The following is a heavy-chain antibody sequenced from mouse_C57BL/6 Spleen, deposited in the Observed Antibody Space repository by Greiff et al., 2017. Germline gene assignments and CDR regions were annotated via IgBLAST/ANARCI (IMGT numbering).Heavy chain of an antibody. CDR3: ARVYGNYVGGAMDY. V-gene: IGHV1-50*01. Sequence: QVQLQQPGAELVKPGASVKLSCKASGYTFTSYWMQWVKQRPGQGLEWIGEIDPSDSYTNYNQKFKGKATLTVDTSSSTAYMQLSSLTSEDSAVYYCARVYGNYVGGAMDYWGQGTSVTVSS. CDR1: GYTFTSYW. J-gene: IGHJ4*01. CDR2: IDPSDSYT. D-gene: IGHD2-1*01.